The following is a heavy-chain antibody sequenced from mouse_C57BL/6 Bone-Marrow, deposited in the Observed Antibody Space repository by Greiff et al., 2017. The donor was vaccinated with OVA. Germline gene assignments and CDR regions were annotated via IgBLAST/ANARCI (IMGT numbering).Heavy chain of an antibody. Sequence: EVMLVESGEGLVKPGGSLKLSCAASGFTFSSYAMSWVRQTPEKRLEWVAYISSGGDYIYYADTVKGRFTISRDNARNTLYLQMSSLKSEDTAMYYCKRVLPFLFLHYYAMDYWGQGTSVTVSS. V-gene: IGHV5-9-1*02. CDR2: ISSGGDYI. D-gene: IGHD1-1*01. CDR1: GFTFSSYA. CDR3: KRVLPFLFLHYYAMDY. J-gene: IGHJ4*01.